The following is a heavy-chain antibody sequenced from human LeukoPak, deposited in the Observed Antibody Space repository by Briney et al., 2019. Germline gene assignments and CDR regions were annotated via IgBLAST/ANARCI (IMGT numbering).Heavy chain of an antibody. CDR1: GGSVSSGSYY. Sequence: SETLSLTCTVSGGSVSSGSYYWSWIRQPPGKGLEWIGYIYYSGSTNYNPSLKSRVTISVDTSKNQFSLKLSSVTAADTAVYYCARDPVPYYGDYYYGMDVWGQGTTVTVSS. J-gene: IGHJ6*02. V-gene: IGHV4-61*01. CDR3: ARDPVPYYGDYYYGMDV. CDR2: IYYSGST. D-gene: IGHD2/OR15-2a*01.